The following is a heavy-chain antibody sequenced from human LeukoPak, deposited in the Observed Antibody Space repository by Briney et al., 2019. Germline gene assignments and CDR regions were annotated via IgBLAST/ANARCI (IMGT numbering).Heavy chain of an antibody. Sequence: SETLSLTCTVSGGSISSYYWSWIRQPPGKGLEWIGYIYYSGSTNYNPSLKSRVTISVDKSKKQFSLKKSSVTAADTAVYYCARVNYYGSGSSNWFDPWGQGTLVTVSS. CDR3: ARVNYYGSGSSNWFDP. J-gene: IGHJ5*02. D-gene: IGHD3-10*01. CDR2: IYYSGST. V-gene: IGHV4-59*01. CDR1: GGSISSYY.